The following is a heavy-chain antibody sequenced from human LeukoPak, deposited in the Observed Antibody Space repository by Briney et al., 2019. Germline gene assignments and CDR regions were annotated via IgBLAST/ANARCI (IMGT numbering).Heavy chain of an antibody. V-gene: IGHV4-59*01. Sequence: SETLSLTCTVSGGSISSYYWSWIRQPPGKGLEWIGYIYYSGSTNYNPSLKSRDSISVDTSKNQFSLKLSSVTAADTAVYYCARDTSGWYYFDYWGQGTLVTVSS. CDR1: GGSISSYY. D-gene: IGHD6-19*01. J-gene: IGHJ4*02. CDR3: ARDTSGWYYFDY. CDR2: IYYSGST.